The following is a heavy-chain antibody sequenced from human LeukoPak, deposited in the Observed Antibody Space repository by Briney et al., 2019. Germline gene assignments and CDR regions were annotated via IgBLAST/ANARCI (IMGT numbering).Heavy chain of an antibody. CDR2: INPSGGST. V-gene: IGHV1-46*01. Sequence: GASVKVSFKASGYTFTIYYMHWVRQAPGQGLEWMGIINPSGGSTSYAQKFQGRVTMTRDTSTSTVYMELSSLRSEDTAVYYCARMTTVTTATMGYWGQGTLVTVSS. D-gene: IGHD4-17*01. CDR3: ARMTTVTTATMGY. CDR1: GYTFTIYY. J-gene: IGHJ4*02.